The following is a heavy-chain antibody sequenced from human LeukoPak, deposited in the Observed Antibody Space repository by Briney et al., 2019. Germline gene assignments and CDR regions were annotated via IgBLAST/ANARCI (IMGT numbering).Heavy chain of an antibody. Sequence: GGCLRLSCAASGFTLDDCAMHSVRQAPGKGLGWVSLITWDGGRTNYADSVKGRFTISRDNSKYSLYLQMNSLRAEDTALYYCAREHYFYYMDVWGKGTTVTVSS. CDR3: AREHYFYYMDV. V-gene: IGHV3-43D*03. CDR2: ITWDGGRT. CDR1: GFTLDDCA. J-gene: IGHJ6*03.